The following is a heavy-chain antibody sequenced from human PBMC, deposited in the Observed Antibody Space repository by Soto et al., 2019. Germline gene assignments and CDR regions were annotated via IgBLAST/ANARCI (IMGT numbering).Heavy chain of an antibody. CDR2: ISYDGSNK. CDR1: GFTFSSYA. V-gene: IGHV3-30-3*01. D-gene: IGHD6-19*01. CDR3: ARSLAVAGTPFDY. J-gene: IGHJ4*02. Sequence: QVQLVESGGGVVQPGRSLRLSCAASGFTFSSYALHWVRQAPGKGLEWVAVISYDGSNKYYADSVKGRFTISRDNSKNTLYLQMNSLRVEDTAVYYCARSLAVAGTPFDYWGQGTLVTVSS.